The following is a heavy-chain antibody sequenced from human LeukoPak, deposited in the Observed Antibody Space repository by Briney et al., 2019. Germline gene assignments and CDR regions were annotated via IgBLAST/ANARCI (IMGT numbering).Heavy chain of an antibody. CDR2: IYYSGST. CDR1: GGSISGSTNY. J-gene: IGHJ4*02. CDR3: ARLDDGSADY. Sequence: SETLSLTCTVSGGSISGSTNYWSWIRQPPGKGLEWIGSIYYSGSTYYNPSLKSRVTISVDTSKNQFSLKLSSVTAADTAVYYCARLDDGSADYWGQGTLVTVSS. V-gene: IGHV4-39*01. D-gene: IGHD3-10*01.